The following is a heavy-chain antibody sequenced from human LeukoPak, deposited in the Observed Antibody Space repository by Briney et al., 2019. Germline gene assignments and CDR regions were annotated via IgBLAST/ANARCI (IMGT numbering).Heavy chain of an antibody. V-gene: IGHV3-11*04. J-gene: IGHJ4*02. CDR3: ATGYYYDSSGYIGY. CDR2: ISSSGSSI. D-gene: IGHD3-22*01. Sequence: GGSLRLSCAASGFTFSDYYMSWIRQAPGKGLEWVSYISSSGSSIYYADSVRGRFTISRDNAENSLYLQMNSLRAEDTAVYFCATGYYYDSSGYIGYWGQGTLVTVSS. CDR1: GFTFSDYY.